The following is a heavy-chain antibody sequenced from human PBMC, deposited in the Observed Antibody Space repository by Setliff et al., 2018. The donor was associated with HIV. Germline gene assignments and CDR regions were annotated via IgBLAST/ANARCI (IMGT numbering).Heavy chain of an antibody. V-gene: IGHV4-38-2*01. J-gene: IGHJ4*02. CDR1: GYSISNGYY. CDR2: VYYTGST. CDR3: ARRPIKGYGPFDS. Sequence: PSETLSLTCALSGYSISNGYYWGWIRQPSGKALEWLGIVYYTGSTNYNPSLKSRVAMSVDTSRNQFSLKLTSVTAADTAVYYCARRPIKGYGPFDSWGPGTLVTVSS. D-gene: IGHD2-15*01.